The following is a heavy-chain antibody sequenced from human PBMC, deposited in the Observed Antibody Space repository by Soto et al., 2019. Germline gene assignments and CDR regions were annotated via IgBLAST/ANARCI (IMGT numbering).Heavy chain of an antibody. CDR3: AKGDNLGPKTGYAFDP. V-gene: IGHV6-1*01. Sequence: QTRSLPCAISGHSVSSNTGSWNLIRQSPSRGLEWLGRTYFRSKWYNDYAVSVKSRIIINPDTSNNQFSLQLNSVTPEDTAVYFCAKGDNLGPKTGYAFDPWGQGIMVTVSS. J-gene: IGHJ5*02. CDR1: GHSVSSNTGS. CDR2: TYFRSKWYN. D-gene: IGHD5-12*01.